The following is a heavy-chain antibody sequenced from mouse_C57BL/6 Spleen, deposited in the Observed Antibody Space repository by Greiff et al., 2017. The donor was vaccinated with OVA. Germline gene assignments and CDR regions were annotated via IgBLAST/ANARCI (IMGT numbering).Heavy chain of an antibody. CDR1: GYSFTDYN. CDR3: ARGKVYYGSSYNYAMAY. Sequence: SGPELVKPGASVKISCKASGYSFTDYNMNWVKQSNGKSLEWIGVINPNYGTTSYNQKFKGKATLTVDQSSSTAYMQLNSLTSEDSAVYYCARGKVYYGSSYNYAMAYWGQGTSVTVSS. CDR2: INPNYGTT. V-gene: IGHV1-39*01. J-gene: IGHJ4*01. D-gene: IGHD1-1*01.